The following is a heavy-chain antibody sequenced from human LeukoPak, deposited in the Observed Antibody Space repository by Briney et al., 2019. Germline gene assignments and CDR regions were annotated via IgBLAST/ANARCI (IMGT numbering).Heavy chain of an antibody. V-gene: IGHV4-34*01. CDR3: ARGDTHYCSSTSCYYYYYMDA. CDR1: GGSFSGYY. D-gene: IGHD2-2*01. CDR2: INKSEST. J-gene: IGHJ6*03. Sequence: SETLSLTCAVYGGSFSGYYWSWIRQPPGKGLEWIGEINKSESTNYNPSLKSRVTISVDTSKNQFSLKLSSVTAADTAVYYCARGDTHYCSSTSCYYYYYMDAWGKGTTVTVSS.